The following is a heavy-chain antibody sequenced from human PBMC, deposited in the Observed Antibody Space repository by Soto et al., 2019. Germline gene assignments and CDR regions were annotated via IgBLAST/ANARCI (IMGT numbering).Heavy chain of an antibody. CDR3: ARDRVDCSGGSCYSYYYYGMDV. CDR2: ISAYNGNT. V-gene: IGHV1-18*04. D-gene: IGHD2-15*01. Sequence: ASVKVSCKASGYTFISYGISWVRQAPGQGLEWMGWISAYNGNTNYAQKLQGRVTMTTDTSTSTAYMELRSLRSDDTAVYYCARDRVDCSGGSCYSYYYYGMDVWGQGTTVTVSS. J-gene: IGHJ6*02. CDR1: GYTFISYG.